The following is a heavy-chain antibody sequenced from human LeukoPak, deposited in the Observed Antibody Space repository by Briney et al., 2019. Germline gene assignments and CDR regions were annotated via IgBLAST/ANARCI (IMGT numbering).Heavy chain of an antibody. CDR2: IGSSSSYI. D-gene: IGHD6-13*01. J-gene: IGHJ5*02. CDR1: GFTFSSYS. Sequence: GGSLRLSCAASGFTFSSYSMNWVRQAPGKGLEWVSFIGSSSSYIYYADSVKGRFTISRDNPKNSLFLQMNSLRAEDSAVYYCARGLGSSWTENNWFDPWGQGALVTVSS. V-gene: IGHV3-21*01. CDR3: ARGLGSSWTENNWFDP.